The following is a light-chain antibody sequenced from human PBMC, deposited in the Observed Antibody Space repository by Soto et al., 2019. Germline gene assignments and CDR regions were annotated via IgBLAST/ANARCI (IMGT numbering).Light chain of an antibody. CDR2: EVS. Sequence: QSALTQPASVSGSPGQSITISCTGTSSDIGAYNSVSWYQQYPGRAPKLMIYEVSNRPSGVSARFSASKSGNTASLTISGLQAEDEADYYCNSRGVIRPYYVFGTGTKLIVL. V-gene: IGLV2-14*01. CDR1: SSDIGAYNS. CDR3: NSRGVIRPYYV. J-gene: IGLJ1*01.